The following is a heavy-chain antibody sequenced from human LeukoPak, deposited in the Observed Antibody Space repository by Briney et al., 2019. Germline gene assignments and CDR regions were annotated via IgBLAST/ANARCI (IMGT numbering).Heavy chain of an antibody. CDR1: GGSINSGTNY. CDR2: VYTSGST. Sequence: SETLSLTCTVSGGSINSGTNYWSWIRQPAGKGLEWIGRVYTSGSTNYNPSLKSRVTISLDTSKNQFSLKLSSVTAADTAVYYCARDLAGGTVDYWGQGTLVTVSS. CDR3: ARDLAGGTVDY. J-gene: IGHJ4*02. D-gene: IGHD2-15*01. V-gene: IGHV4-61*02.